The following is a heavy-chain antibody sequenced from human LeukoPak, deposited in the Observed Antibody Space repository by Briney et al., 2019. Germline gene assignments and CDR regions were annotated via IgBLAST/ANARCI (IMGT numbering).Heavy chain of an antibody. J-gene: IGHJ4*02. Sequence: PGGSLRLSCAASGFTFSSYSMNWVRQAPGRGLEWVSSISSSSSYIYYADSVKGRFTISRDNAKNSLYLQMNSLRAEDTAVYYCARHGGYCSSTSCYCDYRGQGTLVTVSS. CDR2: ISSSSSYI. D-gene: IGHD2-2*01. CDR1: GFTFSSYS. CDR3: ARHGGYCSSTSCYCDY. V-gene: IGHV3-21*01.